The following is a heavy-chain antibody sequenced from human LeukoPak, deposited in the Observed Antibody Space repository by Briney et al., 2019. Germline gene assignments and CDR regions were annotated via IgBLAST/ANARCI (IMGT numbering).Heavy chain of an antibody. CDR3: ARVLQYYDFWSATHPDAFDI. V-gene: IGHV4-59*08. CDR2: IYYTGAT. J-gene: IGHJ3*02. D-gene: IGHD3-3*01. Sequence: SETLSLTCTVSGGSITSYFWSWIRQPPGEGLEWIGYIYYTGATNYNPSLESRVTISVDTSKNQFSLSLSSLTAADTAVYYCARVLQYYDFWSATHPDAFDIWGQGTMVTVSS. CDR1: GGSITSYF.